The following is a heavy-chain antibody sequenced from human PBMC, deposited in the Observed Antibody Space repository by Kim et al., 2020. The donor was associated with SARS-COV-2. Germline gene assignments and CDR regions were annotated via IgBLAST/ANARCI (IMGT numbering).Heavy chain of an antibody. J-gene: IGHJ5*02. Sequence: GGSLRLSCAASGFTFSSYDMHWVRQATGKGLEWVSAIGTAGDTYYPGSVKGRFTISRENAKNSLYLQMNSLRAGDTAVYYCARGPRYGDSEYNWFDPWGQGTLVTVSS. D-gene: IGHD4-17*01. CDR3: ARGPRYGDSEYNWFDP. CDR2: IGTAGDT. V-gene: IGHV3-13*01. CDR1: GFTFSSYD.